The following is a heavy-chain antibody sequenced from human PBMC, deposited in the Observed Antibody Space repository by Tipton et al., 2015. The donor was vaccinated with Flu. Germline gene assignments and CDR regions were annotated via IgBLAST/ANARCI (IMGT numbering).Heavy chain of an antibody. D-gene: IGHD3-16*01. CDR3: ARIAVWGSYFEY. J-gene: IGHJ4*02. V-gene: IGHV4-31*03. CDR2: IYHSGST. CDR1: GDSIGRGGYF. Sequence: TLSLTCTVSGDSIGRGGYFWSWIRQHPAKGLEWIGYIYHSGSTKYAQSLKSRVSISVDASKSQFSLKLSSVTAADTAVYYCARIAVWGSYFEYWGQGTVVTVSS.